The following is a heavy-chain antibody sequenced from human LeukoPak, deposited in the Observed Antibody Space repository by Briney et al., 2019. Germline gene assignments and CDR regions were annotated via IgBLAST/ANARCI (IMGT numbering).Heavy chain of an antibody. CDR2: IYSGGST. Sequence: GRSLRLSCAASGFTFDDYAMHWVRQAPGKGLEWVSVIYSGGSTYYADSVKGRFTISRDNSKNTLYLQMNSLRAEDTAVYYCARDFDPVGFDDAFDIWGQGTMVTVSS. CDR1: GFTFDDYA. D-gene: IGHD3-9*01. V-gene: IGHV3-53*01. J-gene: IGHJ3*02. CDR3: ARDFDPVGFDDAFDI.